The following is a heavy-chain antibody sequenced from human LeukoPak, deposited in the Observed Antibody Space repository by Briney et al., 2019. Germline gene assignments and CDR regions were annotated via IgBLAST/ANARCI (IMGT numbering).Heavy chain of an antibody. D-gene: IGHD3-10*01. Sequence: GGSLRLSCAASGFTLNNYSMKWVRQAPGKGLEWVSYISSSSNTTIYYADSVKGRFTISRDNAKNSLYLQMSSLRAEDTAVYYCAKDWRELNWHRFGGYFDYWGQGTLVTVSS. CDR3: AKDWRELNWHRFGGYFDY. V-gene: IGHV3-48*01. CDR1: GFTLNNYS. J-gene: IGHJ4*02. CDR2: ISSSSNTTI.